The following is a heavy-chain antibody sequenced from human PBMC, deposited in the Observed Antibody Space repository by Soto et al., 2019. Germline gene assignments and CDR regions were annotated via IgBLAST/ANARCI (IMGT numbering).Heavy chain of an antibody. Sequence: EVQLVESVGGVVQPGGSLRLSCAASGLGVGNNYMSWVRQAPGKGLEWVSVIYSGSTTHYADSVKGRFSISRDSSRNTVYLQMNSLRVEDTAVYHCARGYWVQGYGAGTYFDYWGQGTLVTVSS. CDR3: ARGYWVQGYGAGTYFDY. D-gene: IGHD3-10*01. V-gene: IGHV3-66*01. J-gene: IGHJ4*02. CDR1: GLGVGNNY. CDR2: IYSGSTT.